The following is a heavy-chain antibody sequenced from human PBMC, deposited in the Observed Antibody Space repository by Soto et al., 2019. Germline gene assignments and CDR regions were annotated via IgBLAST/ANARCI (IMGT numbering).Heavy chain of an antibody. V-gene: IGHV4-59*12. Sequence: TSETLSLTCTVSGGSISSYYWSWIRQPPGKGLEWIGYIYYSGSTNYNPSLKSRVTISVDTSKNQFSLKLSSVTAADTAVYYCERSIDYWGQGTRVTVSS. CDR3: ERSIDY. J-gene: IGHJ4*02. CDR1: GGSISSYY. CDR2: IYYSGST.